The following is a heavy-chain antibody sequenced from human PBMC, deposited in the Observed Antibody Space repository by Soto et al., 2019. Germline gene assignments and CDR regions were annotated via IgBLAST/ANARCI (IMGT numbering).Heavy chain of an antibody. V-gene: IGHV1-69*13. CDR3: AKEEKENGLNGSAP. CDR2: IIPIFGTA. J-gene: IGHJ5*02. Sequence: GASVKVSCKASGGTFSSYAISWVRQAPGQGLEWMGGIIPIFGTANYAQKFQGRVTITADESTSTAYMELSSLRSEDTAVYYCAKEEKENGLNGSAPWGQGTLVTVSP. CDR1: GGTFSSYA. D-gene: IGHD2-8*01.